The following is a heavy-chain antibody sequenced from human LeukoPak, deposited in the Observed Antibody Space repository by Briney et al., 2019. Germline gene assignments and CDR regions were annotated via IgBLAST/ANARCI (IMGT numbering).Heavy chain of an antibody. Sequence: GGSLRLFCAASVFTLSDYYMNWIRQALWKGREWVSYISSSGSTIYYADSVKGRFTISRDNAKNSLYLQMNSLRAEDTAVYYCARDKGGDYGDWFDPWGQGTLVTVSS. J-gene: IGHJ5*02. CDR2: ISSSGSTI. V-gene: IGHV3-11*01. CDR3: ARDKGGDYGDWFDP. CDR1: VFTLSDYY. D-gene: IGHD4-17*01.